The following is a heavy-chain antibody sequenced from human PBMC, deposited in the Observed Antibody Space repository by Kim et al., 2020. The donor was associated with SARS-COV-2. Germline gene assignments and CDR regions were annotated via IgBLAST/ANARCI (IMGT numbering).Heavy chain of an antibody. V-gene: IGHV1-2*06. Sequence: ASVKVSCKASGYTFTGYYMHWVRQAPGQGLEWMGRINPNSGGTNYAQKFQGRVIMTRDTSISTAYMELSRLRSDETAVYYCVRDDPTAMVTWYYYYGMDVGGQGTTDTVSS. CDR2: INPNSGGT. CDR3: VRDDPTAMVTWYYYYGMDV. D-gene: IGHD5-18*01. J-gene: IGHJ6*02. CDR1: GYTFTGYY.